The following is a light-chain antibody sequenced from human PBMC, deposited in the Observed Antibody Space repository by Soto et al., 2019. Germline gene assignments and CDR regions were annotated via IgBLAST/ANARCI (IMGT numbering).Light chain of an antibody. CDR1: QSISTE. CDR3: QQGHNWPLT. J-gene: IGKJ2*01. CDR2: SAS. V-gene: IGKV3-15*01. Sequence: EIVMTLSPATLSVSPGERATLSCRASQSISTELAWYQQKPGQPPRLLIYSASTRDTGVAARFTGSGSGSEFTLTISGLQSEDFAVYYCQQGHNWPLTFGQGTRLEI.